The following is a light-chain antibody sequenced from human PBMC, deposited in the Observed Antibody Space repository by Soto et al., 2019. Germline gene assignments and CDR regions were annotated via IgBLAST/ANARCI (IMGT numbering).Light chain of an antibody. Sequence: EIVMTQSPATLSVSPGERATLSCRASQSVSSNLAWYQQKPGQAPRLLIYGASTRATGIPARFSGSGSGTELSLNISSMQSEDFAVYYCQQYNNWPPWTFGQGTKVEIK. CDR3: QQYNNWPPWT. CDR2: GAS. J-gene: IGKJ1*01. V-gene: IGKV3-15*01. CDR1: QSVSSN.